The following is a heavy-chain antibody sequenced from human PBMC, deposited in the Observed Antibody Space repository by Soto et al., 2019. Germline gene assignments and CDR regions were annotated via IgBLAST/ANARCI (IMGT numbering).Heavy chain of an antibody. CDR1: GFTFSSYA. CDR3: AKGQAFDSGYDYYYYYGMDV. V-gene: IGHV3-23*01. CDR2: ISGSGGST. D-gene: IGHD5-12*01. J-gene: IGHJ6*02. Sequence: GGSLRLSCAASGFTFSSYAMSWVRQAPGKGLEWVSAISGSGGSTYYADSVKGRFTISRDNSKNTLYLQMNSLRAEDTAVYYCAKGQAFDSGYDYYYYYGMDVWGQGTTVTVSS.